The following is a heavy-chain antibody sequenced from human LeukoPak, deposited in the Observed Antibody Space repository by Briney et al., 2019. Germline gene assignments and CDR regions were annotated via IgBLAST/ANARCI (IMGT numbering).Heavy chain of an antibody. D-gene: IGHD6-6*01. J-gene: IGHJ5*02. CDR3: ARAPSIAARANNWFDP. V-gene: IGHV1-69*13. CDR2: IIPIFGTA. Sequence: ASVKVSYKASGGTFSSYAISWVRQATGQGLEWMGGIIPIFGTANYAQKFQGRVTITADESTSTAYMELSSMRSEDTAVYYCARAPSIAARANNWFDPWGQGTLVTVSS. CDR1: GGTFSSYA.